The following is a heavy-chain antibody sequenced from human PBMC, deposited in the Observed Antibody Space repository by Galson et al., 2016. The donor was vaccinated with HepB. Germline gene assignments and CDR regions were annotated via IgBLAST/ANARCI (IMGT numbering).Heavy chain of an antibody. Sequence: SETLSLTCTVSGGSFISTSYYWGWIRQSPGKGLEWIGTIYYTGSTYYNPSLKGRVTISVDMSRNQFSLKLTSVTAADTALYYCARHSYDYISPFDYWGQGTLVTVSS. J-gene: IGHJ4*02. CDR3: ARHSYDYISPFDY. V-gene: IGHV4-39*01. CDR1: GGSFISTSYY. CDR2: IYYTGST. D-gene: IGHD3-16*01.